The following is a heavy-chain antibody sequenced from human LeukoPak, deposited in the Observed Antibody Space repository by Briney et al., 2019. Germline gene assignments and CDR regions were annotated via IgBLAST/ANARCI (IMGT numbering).Heavy chain of an antibody. J-gene: IGHJ4*02. Sequence: SETLSLTCTVTGGSVSSNYAWAWIRQSPGKGLECIGYIYESVKTYYNPSLRSRVAMSVDTSKNQFSLTLRSVTAADTAVYYCARPDSSDWYFDYWGQGILVTVSS. CDR3: ARPDSSDWYFDY. V-gene: IGHV4-39*01. CDR1: GGSVSSNYA. CDR2: IYESVKT. D-gene: IGHD6-13*01.